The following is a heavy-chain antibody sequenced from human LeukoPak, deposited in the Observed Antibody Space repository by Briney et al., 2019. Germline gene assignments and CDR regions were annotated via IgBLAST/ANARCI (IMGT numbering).Heavy chain of an antibody. CDR3: ARSTGDWYFDL. CDR2: IYQTGTT. Sequence: SETLSLTCAVSGGSISSSNWWSWVRQPPGKRLEWIGTIYQTGTTYYNPSLQSRVTISVDTSKNQFSLKVNSMTAADTAVYYCARSTGDWYFDLWGRGSLVTVSS. CDR1: GGSISSSNW. V-gene: IGHV4-4*02. D-gene: IGHD7-27*01. J-gene: IGHJ2*01.